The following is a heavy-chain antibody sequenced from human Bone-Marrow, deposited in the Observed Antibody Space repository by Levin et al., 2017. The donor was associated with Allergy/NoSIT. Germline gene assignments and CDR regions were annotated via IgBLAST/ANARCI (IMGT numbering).Heavy chain of an antibody. J-gene: IGHJ3*02. D-gene: IGHD3-10*01. Sequence: ASVKVSCKASGYTFTGYYMHWVRQAPGQGLEWMGWINPNSGGTNYAQKFQGRVTMTRDTSISTAYMELSRLRSDDTAVYYCARESLGEGAFDIWGQGTMVTVSS. CDR3: ARESLGEGAFDI. V-gene: IGHV1-2*02. CDR2: INPNSGGT. CDR1: GYTFTGYY.